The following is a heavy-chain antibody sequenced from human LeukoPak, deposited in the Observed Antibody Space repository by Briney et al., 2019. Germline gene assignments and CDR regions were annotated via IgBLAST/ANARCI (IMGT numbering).Heavy chain of an antibody. CDR2: IYYSGST. CDR1: GGSISDYY. D-gene: IGHD6-6*01. CDR3: ARDGDSSSYAFDI. Sequence: PSETLSLTCTISGGSISDYYWSWIRQPPGKGLEWIGYIYYSGSTNYNPSLKSRVTIPMDTSKNQFSLKLSSVTAADTAVYYCARDGDSSSYAFDIWGQGTMVTVSS. J-gene: IGHJ3*02. V-gene: IGHV4-59*01.